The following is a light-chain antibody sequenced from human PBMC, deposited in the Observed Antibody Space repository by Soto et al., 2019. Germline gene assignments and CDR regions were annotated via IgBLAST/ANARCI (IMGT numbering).Light chain of an antibody. J-gene: IGKJ1*01. CDR1: QSISNW. V-gene: IGKV1-5*03. CDR3: QQYNSGWT. CDR2: KAS. Sequence: DIQMTQSPSTLSASVGDRVTITCRASQSISNWLAWYQQKPGRAPKLLISKASSLESGVPSRFSGSGSGTEFTLTINSLQPDDFATYHCQQYNSGWTFGHGTKVEIK.